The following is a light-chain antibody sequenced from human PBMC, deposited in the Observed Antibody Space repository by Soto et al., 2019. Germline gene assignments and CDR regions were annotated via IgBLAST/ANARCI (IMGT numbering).Light chain of an antibody. CDR3: GSWDSSLSAYV. V-gene: IGLV1-44*01. J-gene: IGLJ1*01. Sequence: QSVLTQPPSASATPGQRVTISCSGSNSNIGTNTVDWYQQLPGTAPRLLIYTNNQRPSGVPQRFSGSKTGTSASLAIGGLQTGDEADYYCGSWDSSLSAYVFGTGTKVTVL. CDR1: NSNIGTNT. CDR2: TNN.